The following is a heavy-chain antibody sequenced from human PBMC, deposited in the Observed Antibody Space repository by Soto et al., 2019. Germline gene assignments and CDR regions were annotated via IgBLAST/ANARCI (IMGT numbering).Heavy chain of an antibody. CDR2: FDPEDGET. CDR3: ARDSPIGSTFIGYDAIDN. Sequence: ASVKVSCKVSGYTLTELSMHWVRQAPGKGLEWMGGFDPEDGETIYAQKFQGRVTMTEDTSTDTAYMELSSLRSEGTAVYYCARDSPIGSTFIGYDAIDNWGQRT. J-gene: IGHJ4*02. V-gene: IGHV1-24*01. D-gene: IGHD5-12*01. CDR1: GYTLTELS.